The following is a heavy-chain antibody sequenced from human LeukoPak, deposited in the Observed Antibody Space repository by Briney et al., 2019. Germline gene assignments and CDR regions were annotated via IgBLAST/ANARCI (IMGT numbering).Heavy chain of an antibody. J-gene: IGHJ4*02. Sequence: GGSLRRYCAASGFTFSSYEMNWVRQAPGKGLEWVSYISSSGSTIYYADSVKGRFTISRDNAKNSLSLQMNSLRAEDTAVYYCARLGPRDGYNFRDWGQGTLVTVSS. CDR1: GFTFSSYE. CDR3: ARLGPRDGYNFRD. D-gene: IGHD5-24*01. CDR2: ISSSGSTI. V-gene: IGHV3-48*03.